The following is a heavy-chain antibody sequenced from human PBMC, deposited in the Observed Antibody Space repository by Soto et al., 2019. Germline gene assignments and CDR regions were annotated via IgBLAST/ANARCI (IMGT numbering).Heavy chain of an antibody. CDR2: IKSKAGGETR. CDR1: GIPFIDAG. J-gene: IGHJ4*02. CDR3: VWQSKYTGSFH. Sequence: EVQLVESEGGLVKPGGSLRLSCVVSGIPFIDAGMNWVRQAPGKGLEWVARIKSKAGGETRDYAAPVKGRFTISREDSKNMLYLERNSLDVDDTAVYFCVWQSKYTGSFHWGPGTLVTVSS. D-gene: IGHD6-13*01. V-gene: IGHV3-15*07.